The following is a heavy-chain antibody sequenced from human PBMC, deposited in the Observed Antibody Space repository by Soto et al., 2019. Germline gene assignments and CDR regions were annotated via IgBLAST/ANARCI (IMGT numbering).Heavy chain of an antibody. V-gene: IGHV1-69*13. CDR3: ASDSDTAMVTHYYYYGMDV. CDR2: IIPIFGTA. D-gene: IGHD5-18*01. Sequence: ASVKVSCKASGGTFSSYAISWVRQAPGQGLEWMGGIIPIFGTANYAQKFQGRVTITADESTSTAYMELSSLRSEDTAVYYCASDSDTAMVTHYYYYGMDVWGQGTTVTVSS. J-gene: IGHJ6*02. CDR1: GGTFSSYA.